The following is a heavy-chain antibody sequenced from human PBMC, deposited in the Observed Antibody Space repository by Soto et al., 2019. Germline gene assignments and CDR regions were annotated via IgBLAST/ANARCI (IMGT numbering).Heavy chain of an antibody. CDR3: AREKSYFWSGYYEDWIDP. Sequence: SETLSLTCTVSGGSISSGGYYWSWIRQHPGKGLEWIGYIYYSGSTYYNPSLKSRVTISVDTSKNQFSLKLSSVTAADTAVYYCAREKSYFWSGYYEDWIDPWGQGTLVTVSS. D-gene: IGHD3-3*01. V-gene: IGHV4-31*03. CDR2: IYYSGST. J-gene: IGHJ5*02. CDR1: GGSISSGGYY.